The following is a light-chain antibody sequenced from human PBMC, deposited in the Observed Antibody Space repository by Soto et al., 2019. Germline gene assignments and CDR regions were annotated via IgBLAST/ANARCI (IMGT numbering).Light chain of an antibody. CDR2: TAS. V-gene: IGKV1-9*01. CDR3: QQYNDYSAWT. CDR1: QGISSY. Sequence: DIQLTQSPSFLSASVGDRVTITCRASQGISSYLAWYQQKPGKAPKLLIYTASTLQSGVPSRFSGTESGTEFTLTISSLRPDDFATYYCQQYNDYSAWTFGQGTEVDIK. J-gene: IGKJ1*01.